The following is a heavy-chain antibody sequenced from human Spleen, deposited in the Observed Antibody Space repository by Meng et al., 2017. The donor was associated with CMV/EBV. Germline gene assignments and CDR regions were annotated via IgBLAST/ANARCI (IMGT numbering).Heavy chain of an antibody. CDR2: IYHSGST. Sequence: LSLSCAVPGGSISSNNWWSWVRQPPGKGLEWIGEIYHSGSTHYNTSLKSRVTISVDKSKNHFFLNLTSVTAADTAIYYCARGRGMRNWGQGALVTVSS. CDR3: ARGRGMRN. CDR1: GGSISSNNW. J-gene: IGHJ4*02. V-gene: IGHV4-4*02.